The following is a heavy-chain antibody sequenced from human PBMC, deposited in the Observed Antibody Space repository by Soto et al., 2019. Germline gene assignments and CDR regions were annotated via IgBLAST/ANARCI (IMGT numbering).Heavy chain of an antibody. J-gene: IGHJ4*02. D-gene: IGHD3-22*01. CDR3: ARVEYYYDSSGFFDY. V-gene: IGHV3-7*05. CDR1: GFTFSSYW. Sequence: EVQLVESGGGLVQPGGSLRLSCAASGFTFSSYWMSWVRQAPGKGLEWVANIKQDGSEKYYVDSVKGRFTISRDNAKKSLYLQMNSLRAEDTAVYYCARVEYYYDSSGFFDYWGQGTLVTVSS. CDR2: IKQDGSEK.